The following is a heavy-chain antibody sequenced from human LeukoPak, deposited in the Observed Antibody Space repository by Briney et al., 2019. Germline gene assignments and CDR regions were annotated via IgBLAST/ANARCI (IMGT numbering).Heavy chain of an antibody. CDR3: ARAYTGFEAFDF. CDR2: TSGSGRSI. J-gene: IGHJ4*02. Sequence: GGSLRLSCAASGLTFSSYAMSWVRQAPGKGLEWVSGTSGSGRSIHYADSVKGRFTISRDNSKNTLYLQMNSLRADDTAVYYCARAYTGFEAFDFWGQGTLVTVSS. CDR1: GLTFSSYA. V-gene: IGHV3-23*01. D-gene: IGHD5-12*01.